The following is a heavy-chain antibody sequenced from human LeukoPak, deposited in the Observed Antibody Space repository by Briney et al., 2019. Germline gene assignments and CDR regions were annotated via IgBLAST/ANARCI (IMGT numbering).Heavy chain of an antibody. J-gene: IGHJ4*02. CDR3: ASGIEVGPIYFDY. D-gene: IGHD6-19*01. CDR1: GFTVSSKY. V-gene: IGHV3-66*01. Sequence: GGSLRLSCAASGFTVSSKYMSWVRQAPGKGLEWVSVIYSGGNTYYADPVKGRFTISRDNSKNKVNLQMNSLRAEDTAVYYCASGIEVGPIYFDYWGQGALVTVSS. CDR2: IYSGGNT.